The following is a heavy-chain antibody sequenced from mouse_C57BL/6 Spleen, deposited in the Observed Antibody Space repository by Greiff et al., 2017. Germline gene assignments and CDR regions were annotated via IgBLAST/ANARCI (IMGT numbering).Heavy chain of an antibody. V-gene: IGHV5-9*01. J-gene: IGHJ1*03. CDR3: ARATGTGYFDV. CDR2: ISGGGGNT. Sequence: DVMLVESGGGLVKPGGSLKLSCAASGFTFSSYTMSWVRQTPEKRLEWVATISGGGGNTYYPDSVKGRSTISRDNAKNTLYLQMSSLGSEDTALYYCARATGTGYFDVWGTGTTVTVSS. D-gene: IGHD4-1*01. CDR1: GFTFSSYT.